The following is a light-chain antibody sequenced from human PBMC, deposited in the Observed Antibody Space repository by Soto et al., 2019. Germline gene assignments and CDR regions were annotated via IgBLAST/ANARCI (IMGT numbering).Light chain of an antibody. J-gene: IGKJ1*01. Sequence: IVRTKSPATLSVSPGERATLSCRARQSVSSNLAWYQQKPGQAHRLLIYGASTRATGVPARFSGSGSGTEFPLTISSLQSEDFAVYYCQQYNNWPPWTFGQGTKVEIK. V-gene: IGKV3-15*01. CDR2: GAS. CDR3: QQYNNWPPWT. CDR1: QSVSSN.